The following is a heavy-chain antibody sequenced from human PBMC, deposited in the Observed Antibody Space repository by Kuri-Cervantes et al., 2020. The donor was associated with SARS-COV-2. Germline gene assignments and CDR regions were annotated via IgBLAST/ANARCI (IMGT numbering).Heavy chain of an antibody. D-gene: IGHD2-2*02. CDR2: ISGYNGNT. J-gene: IGHJ4*02. Sequence: ASVKVSCKASGYTFTNYGISWVRQAPGQGLEWMGWISGYNGNTEYTQKLQGRVTMTTDTSTSTAYMELRSLRSDDTTVYFCARAFVLGYCSSTSCYTLNFDYWGQGTLVTVSS. CDR3: ARAFVLGYCSSTSCYTLNFDY. V-gene: IGHV1-18*01. CDR1: GYTFTNYG.